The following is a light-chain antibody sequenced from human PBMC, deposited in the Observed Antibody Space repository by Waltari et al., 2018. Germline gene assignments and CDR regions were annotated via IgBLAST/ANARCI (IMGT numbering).Light chain of an antibody. CDR1: RSNLGAGYY. Sequence: QSVLTQPPSVSGAPGQRVPISCTGSRSNLGAGYYAHWYHHLPGTAPKLVIYGNSNRPSGVPDRFSGSKSGTSASLAITGLQAEDEADYYCQSYDSSLSGWVFGGGTKLTVL. V-gene: IGLV1-40*01. J-gene: IGLJ3*02. CDR3: QSYDSSLSGWV. CDR2: GNS.